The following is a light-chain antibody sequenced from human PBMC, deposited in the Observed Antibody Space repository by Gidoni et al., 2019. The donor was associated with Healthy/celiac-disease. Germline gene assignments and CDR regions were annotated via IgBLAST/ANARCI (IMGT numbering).Light chain of an antibody. CDR2: DAS. V-gene: IGKV3-11*01. CDR3: QQRSNWPPIT. Sequence: EIVLTQSPATLSLSPGERATLSCRASQSVSSDLAWYQQKPGQAPRLLIYDASNRATGSAARFSGSGSGTDFTLTISSLEPEDFAVYYCQQRSNWPPITFGQGTRLEMK. J-gene: IGKJ5*01. CDR1: QSVSSD.